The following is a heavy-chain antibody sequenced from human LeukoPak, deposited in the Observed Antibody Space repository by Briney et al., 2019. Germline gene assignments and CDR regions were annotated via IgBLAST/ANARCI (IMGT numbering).Heavy chain of an antibody. CDR2: ISYDGSNK. J-gene: IGHJ6*02. CDR3: AKDEAGYCSSTSCYYYYYGMDV. V-gene: IGHV3-30*18. CDR1: GFTFSSYG. Sequence: PGGSLRLSCAASGFTFSSYGMHWVRQAPGKGLEWVAVISYDGSNKYSADSVKGRFTISRDNSKNTLYLQMNSLRAEDTAGYYCAKDEAGYCSSTSCYYYYYGMDVWGQGTTVTVSS. D-gene: IGHD2-2*01.